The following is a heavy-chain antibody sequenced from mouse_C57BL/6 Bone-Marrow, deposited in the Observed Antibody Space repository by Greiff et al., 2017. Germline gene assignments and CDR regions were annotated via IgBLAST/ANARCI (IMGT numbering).Heavy chain of an antibody. Sequence: QVQLQQSGAELVKPGASVKISCKASGYTFTDYYINWVKQRPGQGLEWIGKIGPGSGSTYYNEKFKGKATLTADKSSSTAYMQLSSLTSEDSAVYFCARSDFHYYGSPWYFDVWGTGTTVTVSS. D-gene: IGHD1-1*01. J-gene: IGHJ1*03. CDR3: ARSDFHYYGSPWYFDV. V-gene: IGHV1-77*01. CDR1: GYTFTDYY. CDR2: IGPGSGST.